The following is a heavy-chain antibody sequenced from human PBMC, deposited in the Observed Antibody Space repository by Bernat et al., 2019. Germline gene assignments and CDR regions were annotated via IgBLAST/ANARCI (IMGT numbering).Heavy chain of an antibody. CDR3: ARDEDIVGATTPIDY. D-gene: IGHD1-26*01. J-gene: IGHJ4*02. CDR2: IIPILGIA. V-gene: IGHV1-69*04. CDR1: GGTFSSYA. Sequence: QVQLVQSGAEVKKPGSSVKVSCKASGGTFSSYAISWVRQAPGQGLEWMGRIIPILGIANYAQKFQGRVAMTADKAKSTAYMKRSSLRSEDTAVHYCARDEDIVGATTPIDYWGPGTLVTVSS.